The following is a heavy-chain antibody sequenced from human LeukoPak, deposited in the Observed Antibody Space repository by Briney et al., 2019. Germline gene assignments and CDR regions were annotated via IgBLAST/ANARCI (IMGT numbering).Heavy chain of an antibody. CDR3: AKSLLTTASGTGRAFDI. CDR2: ISASGDVT. D-gene: IGHD1-26*01. CDR1: RFSFSAYP. Sequence: GGSLRLSCEASRFSFSAYPMGWVRRAPGKGLEWVSGISASGDVTFHADPLKGRFTISRDNSKNTLYLQMDSLRAEDTAKYYCAKSLLTTASGTGRAFDIWGQGTMVTVSA. J-gene: IGHJ3*02. V-gene: IGHV3-23*01.